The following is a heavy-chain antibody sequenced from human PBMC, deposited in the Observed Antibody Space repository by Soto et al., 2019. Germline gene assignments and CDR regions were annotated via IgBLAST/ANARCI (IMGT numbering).Heavy chain of an antibody. V-gene: IGHV1-69*13. D-gene: IGHD3-22*01. CDR1: GGTFSSYA. CDR2: IIPIFGTA. Sequence: ASVKVSCKASGGTFSSYAISWVRQAPGQGLEWMGGIIPIFGTANYAQKFQGRVTITADESTSTAYMELSSLRSEDTAVYYCARTYDSSGYGTYYYYGMDVWGQGTTVTVSS. CDR3: ARTYDSSGYGTYYYYGMDV. J-gene: IGHJ6*02.